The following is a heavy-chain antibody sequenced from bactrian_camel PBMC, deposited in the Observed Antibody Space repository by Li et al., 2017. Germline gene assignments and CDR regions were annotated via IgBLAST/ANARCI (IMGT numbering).Heavy chain of an antibody. CDR3: AASSRSFCTMTILGKSAYDS. Sequence: DVQLVESGGGSVRAGGSLTLSCTASGYSVSSACMGWFRQAPGTRREGVAAINPSSGSIFYADSVKGRFTLSRDNGNNTMYLQMNSLRPEDAAMYYCAASSRSFCTMTILGKSAYDSWGQGTQVTVS. J-gene: IGHJ4*01. V-gene: IGHV3S59*01. CDR2: INPSSGSI. D-gene: IGHD3*01. CDR1: GYSVSSAC.